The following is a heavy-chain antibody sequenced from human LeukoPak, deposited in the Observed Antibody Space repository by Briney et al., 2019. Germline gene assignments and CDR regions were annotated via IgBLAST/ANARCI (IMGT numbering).Heavy chain of an antibody. J-gene: IGHJ5*02. V-gene: IGHV3-7*01. CDR3: ARGGLIVVVPAGSWFDP. CDR2: IKQDGSEK. CDR1: GFTFSSYW. D-gene: IGHD2-2*01. Sequence: GGSLRLSCAASGFTFSSYWMSWVRQAPGKGLEWVANIKQDGSEKYYVDSVKGRFTISRDNAKNSLYLQMNSLRAEDTAVYYCARGGLIVVVPAGSWFDPWGQGTLVTVSS.